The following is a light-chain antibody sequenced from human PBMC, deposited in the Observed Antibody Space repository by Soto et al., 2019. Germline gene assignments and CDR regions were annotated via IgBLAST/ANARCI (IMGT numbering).Light chain of an antibody. V-gene: IGKV1-5*01. Sequence: DIQMTQSPSTLSASVGDRVTITCRASQSISTWLAWYQQKPGKAPKVLIYDASSLESGVPSRFSGCGSGTECTLTISSLQPDDFATYYCQQYKNYLTFGPGTKVDIK. J-gene: IGKJ3*01. CDR3: QQYKNYLT. CDR2: DAS. CDR1: QSISTW.